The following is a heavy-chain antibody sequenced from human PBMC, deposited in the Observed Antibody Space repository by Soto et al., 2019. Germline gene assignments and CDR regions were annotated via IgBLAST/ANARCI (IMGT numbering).Heavy chain of an antibody. CDR1: GYTFTSYD. CDR3: ARERTVAGNDY. J-gene: IGHJ4*02. V-gene: IGHV1-8*01. Sequence: ASVKVSCKASGYTFTSYDINWVRQAAGQGLEWMGWMNPNSGNTGYAQKFQGRVTMTRNTSISTAYMELSSLRSEDAAVYYCARERTVAGNDYWGQGTLVTVSS. D-gene: IGHD6-19*01. CDR2: MNPNSGNT.